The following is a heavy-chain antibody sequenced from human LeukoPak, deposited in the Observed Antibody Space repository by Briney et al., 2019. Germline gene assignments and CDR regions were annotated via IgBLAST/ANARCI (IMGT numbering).Heavy chain of an antibody. CDR1: GASISSYH. Sequence: PSETLSLTCTVSGASISSYHWSWIRQPAGKGLEWIGRIYTTGSTNYNPSLKSRVTVSRDTSKNQFSLKLTSVTAADTAVYYCARENLYGDFPYWGQGTLVTVSS. D-gene: IGHD4-17*01. J-gene: IGHJ4*02. V-gene: IGHV4-4*07. CDR2: IYTTGST. CDR3: ARENLYGDFPY.